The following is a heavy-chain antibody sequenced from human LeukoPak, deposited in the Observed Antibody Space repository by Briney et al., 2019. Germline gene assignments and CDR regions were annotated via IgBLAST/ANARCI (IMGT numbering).Heavy chain of an antibody. J-gene: IGHJ5*02. CDR1: GFTFSNAW. CDR2: IRSNSDGGTI. V-gene: IGHV3-15*07. D-gene: IGHD3-22*01. CDR3: ATDFYDST. Sequence: PGGSLRLSCATSGFTFSNAWMNWVRQAPGKGLEWVGRIRSNSDGGTIDYAAPVKGRFALSRDDSKTTLYLQMNSLQTEDTAVYYCATDFYDSTWGQGTLVTVSS.